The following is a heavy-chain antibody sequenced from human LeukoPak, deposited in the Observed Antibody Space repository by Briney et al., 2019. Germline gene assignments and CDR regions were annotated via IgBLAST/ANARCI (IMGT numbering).Heavy chain of an antibody. Sequence: PGGSLRLSCAASGFTFSNYAMSWVRQAPGKGLEWVSYISGSSSTIYYADSVKGRFTISRDNAKNSLYLQMNSLRDEDTAVYYCARGLAGIVVVTAMDYWGQGTLVTVSS. CDR1: GFTFSNYA. J-gene: IGHJ4*02. CDR3: ARGLAGIVVVTAMDY. CDR2: ISGSSSTI. V-gene: IGHV3-48*02. D-gene: IGHD2-21*02.